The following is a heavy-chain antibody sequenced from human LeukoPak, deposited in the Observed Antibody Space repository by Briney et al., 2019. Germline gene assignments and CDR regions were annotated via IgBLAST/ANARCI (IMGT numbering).Heavy chain of an antibody. CDR1: RFIFTNYG. CDR2: IRGNAGTT. CDR3: AKDGRSYSSGWPPFDY. V-gene: IGHV3-23*01. J-gene: IGHJ4*02. D-gene: IGHD6-19*01. Sequence: PGGSLRLSCAASRFIFTNYGMSWVRQAPGKGLEWVSAIRGNAGTTYYADSVKGRFTIFRDNSKNTLYLQMNSLRAEDTAVYHCAKDGRSYSSGWPPFDYWGQGALVTVSS.